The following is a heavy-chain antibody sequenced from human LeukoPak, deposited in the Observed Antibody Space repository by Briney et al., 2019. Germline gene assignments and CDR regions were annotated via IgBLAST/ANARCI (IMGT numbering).Heavy chain of an antibody. D-gene: IGHD3-10*01. CDR1: VFIVSDKN. J-gene: IGHJ5*02. CDR2: IFSGGST. Sequence: GGSLRLSCVASVFIVSDKNVHWVRHAPGKGLEWVSVIFSGGSTYYTDSVKGRYTIFRDNSKNTVYLQMNGLRVEDTGIYYCAAGGGSYHWGQGTLVTVSS. V-gene: IGHV3-53*01. CDR3: AAGGGSYH.